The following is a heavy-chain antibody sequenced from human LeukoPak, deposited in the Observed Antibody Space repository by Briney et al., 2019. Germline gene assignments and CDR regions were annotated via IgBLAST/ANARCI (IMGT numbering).Heavy chain of an antibody. CDR1: GWSFSGYY. V-gene: IGHV4-34*01. J-gene: IGHJ6*02. CDR3: ARGSVVVPAAYEKIDVKTNYYYATDV. CDR2: INHSGST. D-gene: IGHD2-2*01. Sequence: WETLSLTCAVYGWSFSGYYLSWIRQPPGKGLEWIGEINHSGSTNYNPSLKSRVTISVDTSKNQLSLQLNTLTAADTAVYYCARGSVVVPAAYEKIDVKTNYYYATDVWGQGTTVTVSS.